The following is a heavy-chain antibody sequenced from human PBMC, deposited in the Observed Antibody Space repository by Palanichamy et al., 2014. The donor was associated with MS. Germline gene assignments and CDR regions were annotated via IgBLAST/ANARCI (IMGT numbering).Heavy chain of an antibody. J-gene: IGHJ6*03. Sequence: KGLEWIGFIYHSGFTDYNPSLKSRVTISVDTSKKQFSLRLSSVTAADTAVYFCARDRGGDNTYYYYMDVWGKGTTVTVSS. D-gene: IGHD5-24*01. CDR3: ARDRGGDNTYYYYMDV. CDR2: IYHSGFT. V-gene: IGHV4-59*01.